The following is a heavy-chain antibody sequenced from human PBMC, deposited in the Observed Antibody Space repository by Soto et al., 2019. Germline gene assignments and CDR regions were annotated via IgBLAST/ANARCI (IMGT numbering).Heavy chain of an antibody. Sequence: QVQLVQSGAEVKKPGSSVKVSCKASGGTFSSYAISWVRQAPGQGLEWMGGIIPIFGTANYAQKFQGRVTITADDSTSTAYMELSSMRAEDTAVYYCAIPSLVRGVITRNDYYYGMDVWGQGTTVTVSS. CDR3: AIPSLVRGVITRNDYYYGMDV. V-gene: IGHV1-69*12. CDR2: IIPIFGTA. CDR1: GGTFSSYA. J-gene: IGHJ6*02. D-gene: IGHD3-10*01.